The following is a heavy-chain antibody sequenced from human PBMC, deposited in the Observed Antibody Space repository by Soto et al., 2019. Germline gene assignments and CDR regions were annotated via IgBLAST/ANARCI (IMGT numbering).Heavy chain of an antibody. CDR3: ARSYCTSGVCHRRRFDY. D-gene: IGHD2-8*01. Sequence: EVQLVESGGGLVQPGGSLRLSCAASGFTVSSNYMSWVRQAPGKGLEWVSVIYSGGSTYYADSVKGRFTISRDNSKNTLYLQMNSLRAEDTAVYYCARSYCTSGVCHRRRFDYWGQGTLVTVSS. V-gene: IGHV3-66*01. CDR2: IYSGGST. CDR1: GFTVSSNY. J-gene: IGHJ4*02.